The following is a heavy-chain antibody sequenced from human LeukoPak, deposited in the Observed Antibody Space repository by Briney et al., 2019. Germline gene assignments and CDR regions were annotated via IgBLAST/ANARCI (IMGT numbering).Heavy chain of an antibody. V-gene: IGHV3-15*01. Sequence: PGGSLRLSCAASGFTFSNAWMSWVRQAPGKGLEWVGRIKSETDGGTTDYAAPVKGRFTISRDDSKNTLYLQMNSLKTEDTAVCYCTTDVTKFDYWGQGTLVTVSS. CDR1: GFTFSNAW. D-gene: IGHD4-11*01. J-gene: IGHJ4*02. CDR3: TTDVTKFDY. CDR2: IKSETDGGTT.